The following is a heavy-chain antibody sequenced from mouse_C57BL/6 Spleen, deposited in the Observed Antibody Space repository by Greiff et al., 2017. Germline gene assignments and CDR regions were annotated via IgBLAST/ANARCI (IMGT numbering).Heavy chain of an antibody. CDR3: ARWSLNWDGY. Sequence: QVQLKQPGAELVKPGASVKLSCKASGYTFTSYWMHWVKQRPGQGLEWIGMIHPNSGSTNYNEKFKSKATLTVDKSSSTAYMQLSSLTSEDSAVYYCARWSLNWDGYWGQGTTLTVSS. CDR1: GYTFTSYW. V-gene: IGHV1-64*01. D-gene: IGHD4-1*02. J-gene: IGHJ2*01. CDR2: IHPNSGST.